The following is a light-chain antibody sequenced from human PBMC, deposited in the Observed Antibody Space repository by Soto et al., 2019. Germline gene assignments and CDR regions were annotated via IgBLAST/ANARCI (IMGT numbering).Light chain of an antibody. CDR1: SSDVGSYNL. V-gene: IGLV2-23*01. J-gene: IGLJ1*01. CDR2: EGS. CDR3: CSYAGSSTNYV. Sequence: QSALTQPASASGSPGQSITISCTGTSSDVGSYNLVSWYQQHPGKAPKLMIYEGSKRPSGVSNRFSGSKSGNTASLTISGLQAEDEADYYCCSYAGSSTNYVFGTGTKLTVL.